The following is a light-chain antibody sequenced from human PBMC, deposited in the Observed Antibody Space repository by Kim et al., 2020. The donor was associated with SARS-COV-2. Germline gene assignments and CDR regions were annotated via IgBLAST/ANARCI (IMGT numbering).Light chain of an antibody. CDR2: EDN. J-gene: IGLJ3*02. CDR1: SGGIASGY. CDR3: QTYDNPVWV. Sequence: NFMLTQPHSVSESPGKTVTISCTRSSGGIASGYVQWYQQRPGSSPTTVIYEDNQRPSGVPDRFSGSIDSSSNSASLTISGLKTEDEADYYCQTYDNPVWVLSGGTKLTVL. V-gene: IGLV6-57*01.